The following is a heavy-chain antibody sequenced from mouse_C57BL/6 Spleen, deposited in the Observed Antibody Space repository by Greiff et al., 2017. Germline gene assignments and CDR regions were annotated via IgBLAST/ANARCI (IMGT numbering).Heavy chain of an antibody. CDR1: GYSFTSYY. V-gene: IGHV1-66*01. J-gene: IGHJ2*01. Sequence: QVQLKEPGPELVKPGASVKISCKASGYSFTSYYIHWVKQRPGQGLEWIGWIYPGSGNTKYNEKFKGKATLTADTSSSTAYMQLSSLTSEDSAVYYCARGDLDYWGQGTTLTVSS. CDR2: IYPGSGNT. CDR3: ARGDLDY.